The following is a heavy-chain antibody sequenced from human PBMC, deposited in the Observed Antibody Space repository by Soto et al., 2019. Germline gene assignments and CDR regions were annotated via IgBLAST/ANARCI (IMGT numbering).Heavy chain of an antibody. D-gene: IGHD2-15*01. CDR1: GYTFTSYY. J-gene: IGHJ3*02. CDR2: INPSGGST. V-gene: IGHV1-46*03. Sequence: GASVKVSCKASGYTFTSYYMHWVRPAPGQGLEWMGIINPSGGSTSYAQKFQGRVTMTRDTSTSTVYMELSSLRSEDTAVYYCALLCSGGSCYLGNDAFDIWGQGTMVTVSS. CDR3: ALLCSGGSCYLGNDAFDI.